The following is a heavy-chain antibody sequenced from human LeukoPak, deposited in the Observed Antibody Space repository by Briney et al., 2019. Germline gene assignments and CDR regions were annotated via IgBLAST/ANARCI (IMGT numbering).Heavy chain of an antibody. Sequence: SGTLSLTCTVSGGSISTISSGTYYWGWIRQPPGKGLEWIGSIYYSGSTYYNPSLKSRVTISIDTSKNQFSLKLNSVTAADTAVYYCARHGHHGDYGYWGQGNLVTVSS. CDR1: GGSISTISSGTYY. D-gene: IGHD4-17*01. V-gene: IGHV4-39*01. CDR2: IYYSGST. J-gene: IGHJ4*02. CDR3: ARHGHHGDYGY.